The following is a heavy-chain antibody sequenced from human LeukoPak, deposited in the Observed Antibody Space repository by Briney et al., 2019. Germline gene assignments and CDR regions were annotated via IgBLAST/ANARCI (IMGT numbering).Heavy chain of an antibody. D-gene: IGHD3-9*01. CDR1: GYSFTSYW. V-gene: IGHV5-51*01. J-gene: IGHJ5*02. CDR2: IYPGDSDT. CDR3: ARQEYILTGLGDVWFDP. Sequence: GESLKISCKGSGYSFTSYWIGWVRQMPGKGLEWMGIIYPGDSDTRYSPSFQGQVTISADKSISTAYLQWSSLKASDTAMYYCARQEYILTGLGDVWFDPWGQGTLVTASS.